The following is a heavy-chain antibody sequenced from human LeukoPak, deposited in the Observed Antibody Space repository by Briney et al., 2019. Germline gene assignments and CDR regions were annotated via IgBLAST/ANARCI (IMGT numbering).Heavy chain of an antibody. CDR3: ARVWGAPTTNWFDP. V-gene: IGHV4-34*01. J-gene: IGHJ5*02. CDR2: INHSGST. Sequence: PSETLSLTCAVYGGSFSGYYWSWIRQPPGKGLEWIGEINHSGSTNYNPSLKSRVTISVDTSKNQFSLKLSSVTAADTAVYYCARVWGAPTTNWFDPWGQGTLVTVSS. CDR1: GGSFSGYY. D-gene: IGHD3-16*01.